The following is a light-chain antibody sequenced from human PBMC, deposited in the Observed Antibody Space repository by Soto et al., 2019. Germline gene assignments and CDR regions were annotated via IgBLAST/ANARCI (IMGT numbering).Light chain of an antibody. CDR2: EVR. CDR1: SSDVGSYNY. Sequence: QSALTQPASVSGSPGQSITISCTGTSSDVGSYNYVSWYQQHPGKAPKLMIYEVRNRPSGVSDRFSGPKSGKTASLTIFGLQAEDEADYYCSSYTTSTTQVFGGGTKLTVL. CDR3: SSYTTSTTQV. V-gene: IGLV2-14*01. J-gene: IGLJ2*01.